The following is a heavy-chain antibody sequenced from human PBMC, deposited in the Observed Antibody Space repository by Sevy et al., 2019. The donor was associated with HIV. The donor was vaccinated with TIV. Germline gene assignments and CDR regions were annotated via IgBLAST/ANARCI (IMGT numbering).Heavy chain of an antibody. V-gene: IGHV3-23*01. CDR2: VSGNGGDT. J-gene: IGHJ4*02. D-gene: IGHD6-6*01. CDR3: AKDGGAASPVYFDY. CDR1: GFTFSTYA. Sequence: GGSLRLSCAASGFTFSTYAMSWVRQAPGKGLEWVSAVSGNGGDTYSADSVKGRFTISRDNSKNTLYLQMNSLRADDTAVYYCAKDGGAASPVYFDYRGQGTLVTVSS.